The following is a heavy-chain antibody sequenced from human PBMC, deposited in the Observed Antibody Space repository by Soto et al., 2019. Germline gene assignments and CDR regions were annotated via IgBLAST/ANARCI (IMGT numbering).Heavy chain of an antibody. D-gene: IGHD5-12*01. V-gene: IGHV3-74*01. CDR2: IKGDGSET. J-gene: IGHJ4*02. CDR3: LRGNSGYGNFDY. CDR1: GFTFSSYW. Sequence: GGSLRLSCAAPGFTFSSYWMHWVRQAPGKGLVWVSRIKGDGSETNYADSVKGRFTISRDNDKNTLYLQLNSLRAEDTAVYYCLRGNSGYGNFDYWGQGTRVTVSS.